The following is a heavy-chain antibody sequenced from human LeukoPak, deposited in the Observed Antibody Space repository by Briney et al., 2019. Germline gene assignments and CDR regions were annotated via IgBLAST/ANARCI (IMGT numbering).Heavy chain of an antibody. V-gene: IGHV4-39*07. J-gene: IGHJ6*03. CDR2: IYYSGST. CDR1: GGSISSSSYY. Sequence: SETLSLTCTVSGGSISSSSYYWCWLHQPPGKGLEWIGTIYYSGSTYYNPSLKRRVTISVYTSKNQFSLKLSSVTAADTAVYYCARGVQYPNYYYYYMDVWGKGTTVTVSS. CDR3: ARGVQYPNYYYYYMDV. D-gene: IGHD4-11*01.